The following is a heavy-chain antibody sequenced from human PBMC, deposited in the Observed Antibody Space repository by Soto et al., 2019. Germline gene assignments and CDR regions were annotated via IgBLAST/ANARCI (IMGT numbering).Heavy chain of an antibody. J-gene: IGHJ4*02. CDR3: ARDNGAVTAEYYFDY. V-gene: IGHV3-30-3*01. CDR1: GFTFSSYA. Sequence: QVQLVESGGGVVQPGRSLRLSCAASGFTFSSYAMHWVRQAPGKGLEWVAVISYDGSNKYYADSVKGRFTISRDNSKNTLYLQMNSLRAEDTALYYCARDNGAVTAEYYFDYWGQGTLVTVSS. CDR2: ISYDGSNK. D-gene: IGHD2-8*01.